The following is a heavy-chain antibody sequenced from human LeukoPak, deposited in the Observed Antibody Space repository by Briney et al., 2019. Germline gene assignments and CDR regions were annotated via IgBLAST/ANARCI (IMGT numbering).Heavy chain of an antibody. Sequence: ASVKVSCKASGGTFSSYAISWVRQAPGQGLEWMGGIIPIFGTANYAQKFQGRVTITADESTSTAYMELSSLRSEDTAVYYCARGDAYDFWSGPIDYWGQGTLVTVPS. CDR2: IIPIFGTA. CDR1: GGTFSSYA. CDR3: ARGDAYDFWSGPIDY. D-gene: IGHD3-3*01. V-gene: IGHV1-69*01. J-gene: IGHJ4*02.